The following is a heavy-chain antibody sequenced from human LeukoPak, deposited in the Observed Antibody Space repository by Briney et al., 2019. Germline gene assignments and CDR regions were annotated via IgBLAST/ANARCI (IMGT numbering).Heavy chain of an antibody. D-gene: IGHD2-15*01. Sequence: TLSLTCTVSGGSISSGGYYWSWIRQPPGKGLEWIGYIYHSGSTYYNPSPKSRVTISVDRSKNQFSLKLSSVTAADTAVYYCARRKLGYCSGGSCYSLGKNYFDYWGQGTLVTVSS. V-gene: IGHV4-30-2*01. CDR1: GGSISSGGYY. J-gene: IGHJ4*02. CDR2: IYHSGST. CDR3: ARRKLGYCSGGSCYSLGKNYFDY.